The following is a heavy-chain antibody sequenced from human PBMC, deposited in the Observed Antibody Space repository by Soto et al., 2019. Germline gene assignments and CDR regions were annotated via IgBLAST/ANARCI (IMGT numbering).Heavy chain of an antibody. V-gene: IGHV4-34*01. D-gene: IGHD2-8*01. Sequence: SETLSLTCAVYGGSFSGYYWSWIRQPPGKGQEWIGEINHSGSTNYNPSLKSRVTISVDTSKNQFSLKLSSVTAADTAVYYCARYLDGNGLDMWGQGTVVTVSS. CDR1: GGSFSGYY. J-gene: IGHJ3*02. CDR3: ARYLDGNGLDM. CDR2: INHSGST.